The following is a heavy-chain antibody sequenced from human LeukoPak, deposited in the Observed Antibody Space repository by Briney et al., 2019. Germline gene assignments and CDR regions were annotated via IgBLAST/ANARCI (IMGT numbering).Heavy chain of an antibody. Sequence: GASVKVSFKASGYTFTSYGISWVRQAPGQGLEWMGWISAYNGNTNYAQKLQGRVTMTTDTSTSTAYMELRSLRSDDTAVYYCARDLGVVVKGDAFDIWGQGTMVTVSS. CDR3: ARDLGVVVKGDAFDI. J-gene: IGHJ3*02. D-gene: IGHD3-22*01. V-gene: IGHV1-18*01. CDR2: ISAYNGNT. CDR1: GYTFTSYG.